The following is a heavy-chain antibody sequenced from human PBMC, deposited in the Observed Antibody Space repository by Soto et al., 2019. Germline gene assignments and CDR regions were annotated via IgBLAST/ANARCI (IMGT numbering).Heavy chain of an antibody. V-gene: IGHV4-31*02. Sequence: PSLTATGSYCSLSRGLDFCSWVRQRPGQGLEWIGNIYYSGRTYYNPSLKSRVTISVDTSKNQFSLKLSSVTAADTAVYYCARVAKEANPKVGSSSFFAYWGQGTRVT. CDR2: IYYSGRT. D-gene: IGHD6-6*01. J-gene: IGHJ4*02. CDR3: ARVAKEANPKVGSSSFFAY. CDR1: YCSLSRGLDF.